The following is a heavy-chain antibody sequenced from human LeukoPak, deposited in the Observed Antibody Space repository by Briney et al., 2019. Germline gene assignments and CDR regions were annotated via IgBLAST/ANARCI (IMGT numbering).Heavy chain of an antibody. CDR2: IYYRGNT. J-gene: IGHJ4*02. Sequence: SETLSLTCTVSGGSISSYYWGWIRQPPGKGLEWIGSIYYRGNTYYKSSLKSRVTISLDTSKNQVSLKLSSVTAADTAVYYCARDPSGYSSRFDYWGQGTLVTVSS. CDR3: ARDPSGYSSRFDY. CDR1: GGSISSYY. D-gene: IGHD3-22*01. V-gene: IGHV4-39*07.